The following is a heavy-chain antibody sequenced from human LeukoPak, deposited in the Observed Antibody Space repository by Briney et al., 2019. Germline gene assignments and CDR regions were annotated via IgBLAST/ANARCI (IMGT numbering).Heavy chain of an antibody. CDR2: ISSSGSTI. CDR1: GFTFSSYE. D-gene: IGHD2-15*01. V-gene: IGHV3-48*03. CDR3: VIVVVVAATPDWFGP. J-gene: IGHJ5*02. Sequence: GGSLRLSCAASGFTFSSYEMNWVRQAPGKGLEWVSYISSSGSTIYYADSVKGRFTISRDNAKNSLYLQMNSLRAEDTAVYYCVIVVVVAATPDWFGPWGQGTLVTVSS.